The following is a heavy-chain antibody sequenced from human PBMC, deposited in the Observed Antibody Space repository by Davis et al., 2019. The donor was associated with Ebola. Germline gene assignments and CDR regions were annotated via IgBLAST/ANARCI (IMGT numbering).Heavy chain of an antibody. CDR3: ARARGFSSTWYGGDY. D-gene: IGHD6-13*01. J-gene: IGHJ4*02. CDR1: GYTFTSYG. CDR2: ISAYNGNT. Sequence: ASVKVSCKASGYTFTSYGISWVRQAPGQGLEWMGWISAYNGNTNYAQKLQGRVTMTTDTSTSTAYMELRSLRSDDTAVYYCARARGFSSTWYGGDYWGQGTLVTVSS. V-gene: IGHV1-18*01.